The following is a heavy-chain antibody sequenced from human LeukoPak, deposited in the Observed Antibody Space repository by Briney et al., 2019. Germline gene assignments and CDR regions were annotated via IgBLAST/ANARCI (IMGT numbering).Heavy chain of an antibody. J-gene: IGHJ3*02. Sequence: GGSLRLSCAASGFTFSSYEMNWVRQAPGKGLEWVSSISSSSSYIYYADSVKGRFTISRDNAKNSLYLQMNSLRAEDTAVYYCARVNQQRSAFDIWGQGTMVTVSS. CDR1: GFTFSSYE. CDR2: ISSSSSYI. V-gene: IGHV3-21*01. D-gene: IGHD2-2*01. CDR3: ARVNQQRSAFDI.